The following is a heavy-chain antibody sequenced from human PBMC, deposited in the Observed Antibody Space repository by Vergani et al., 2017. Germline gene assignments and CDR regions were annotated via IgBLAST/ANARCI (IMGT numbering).Heavy chain of an antibody. D-gene: IGHD5-12*01. CDR2: ISGSGGST. J-gene: IGHJ6*02. CDR3: AKANPRNSGYDYLYYYHAMDV. CDR1: EFTFNHYA. Sequence: EVQLLESGGDLVQPGGSLGLSCAASEFTFNHYALTWVRQAPGKGLEWVSGISGSGGSTYYAGSVKGRFTISRDSSKNTLYLQMNSLSAGDTAVYYCAKANPRNSGYDYLYYYHAMDVWGQGTTVTVAS. V-gene: IGHV3-23*01.